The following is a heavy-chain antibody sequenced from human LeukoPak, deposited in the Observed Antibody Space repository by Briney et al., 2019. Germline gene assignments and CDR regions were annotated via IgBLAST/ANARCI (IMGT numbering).Heavy chain of an antibody. CDR3: GRDPNGDYFGAFAF. CDR1: GFTFSTYA. J-gene: IGHJ3*01. Sequence: PGGSLRLSCAASGFTFSTYAMTWVRQAAEKGLEWVSIINAGGGETYYADSVKGRFTISRNNCKNTLYLQMNSLRVEDTPVYYCGRDPNGDYFGAFAFWGQEPLLTVSA. CDR2: INAGGGET. V-gene: IGHV3-23*01. D-gene: IGHD4-17*01.